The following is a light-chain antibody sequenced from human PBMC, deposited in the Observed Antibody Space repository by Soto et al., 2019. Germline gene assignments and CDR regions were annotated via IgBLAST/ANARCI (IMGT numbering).Light chain of an antibody. CDR1: QSLNRD. CDR2: GAS. CDR3: QQYNNWPGT. J-gene: IGKJ1*01. V-gene: IGKV3-15*01. Sequence: IVMTQSPATLSMSPWERATLSCRASQSLNRDLAWYQQKPGQSPRLLIFGASIRATGIPARFSGSGSGKEFTLTIGSLQSEDCALYYCQQYNNWPGTFGQGTKVDI.